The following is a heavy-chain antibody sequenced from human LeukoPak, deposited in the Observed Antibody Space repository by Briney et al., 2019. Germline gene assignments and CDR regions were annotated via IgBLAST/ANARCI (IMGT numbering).Heavy chain of an antibody. D-gene: IGHD3-10*01. J-gene: IGHJ4*02. Sequence: PSETLSLTCTVSGGSISSSSYYWGWIRQPPGKGLEWIGYIYYSGSTNYNPSLKSRVTISVDTSKNQFSLKLSSVTAADTAVYYCARGQYRVGSGSYYIYKFDYWGQGTLVTVSS. CDR3: ARGQYRVGSGSYYIYKFDY. CDR1: GGSISSSSYY. V-gene: IGHV4-61*05. CDR2: IYYSGST.